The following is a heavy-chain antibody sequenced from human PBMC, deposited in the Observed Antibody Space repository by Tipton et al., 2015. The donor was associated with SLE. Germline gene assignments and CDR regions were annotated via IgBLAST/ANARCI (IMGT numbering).Heavy chain of an antibody. CDR1: GGSVSSSSYY. D-gene: IGHD6-6*01. Sequence: GLVKPSETLSLTCTVSGGSVSSSSYYWGWIRQPPGKGLEWIGSIYYTGNTFYNPSLKSRVVLSIDTSKSHFSLEMKSVTAADTAVYYCASEYSSAVGMDVWGQGTTVIVSS. J-gene: IGHJ6*02. V-gene: IGHV4-39*07. CDR2: IYYTGNT. CDR3: ASEYSSAVGMDV.